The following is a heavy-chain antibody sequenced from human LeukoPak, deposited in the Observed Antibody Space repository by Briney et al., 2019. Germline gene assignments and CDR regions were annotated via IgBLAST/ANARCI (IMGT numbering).Heavy chain of an antibody. Sequence: ASVKVSCKASGYTFTSYDINWVRQATGQGLEWMGWMNPNSGNTGYAQKFQGRVTITRNTSISTAYMELSSLRSEDTAVYYCARGLSSSWTHYYYYYMDGWGKGTTVTVSS. V-gene: IGHV1-8*03. CDR3: ARGLSSSWTHYYYYYMDG. CDR1: GYTFTSYD. J-gene: IGHJ6*03. D-gene: IGHD6-13*01. CDR2: MNPNSGNT.